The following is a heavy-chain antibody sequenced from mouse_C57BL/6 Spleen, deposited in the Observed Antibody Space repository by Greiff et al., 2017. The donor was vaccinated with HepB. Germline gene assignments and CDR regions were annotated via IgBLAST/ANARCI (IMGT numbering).Heavy chain of an antibody. CDR3: ARYDYDVDAMDY. J-gene: IGHJ4*01. Sequence: QVQLQQSGAELVKPGASVKLSCTASGYTFTSYWMHWVKQRPGQGLEWIGYINPSSGYTKYNQKFKDKATLTADKSSSTAYMQLSSLTYEDSAVYYCARYDYDVDAMDYWGQGTSVTVSS. CDR1: GYTFTSYW. CDR2: INPSSGYT. D-gene: IGHD2-4*01. V-gene: IGHV1-7*01.